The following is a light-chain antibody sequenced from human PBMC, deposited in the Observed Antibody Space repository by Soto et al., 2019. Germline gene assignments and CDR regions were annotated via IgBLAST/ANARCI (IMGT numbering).Light chain of an antibody. CDR3: QQYNNWPPWT. CDR2: GAS. Sequence: EIVMTQSPATLSVSPGERATLSCRASQSVSSKLAWYQQKPGQAPRLLIYGASTRATGIPARFSGSGSGTEFTLTISSLQSEDFAVYYCQQYNNWPPWTLGQGTKVEIK. CDR1: QSVSSK. J-gene: IGKJ1*01. V-gene: IGKV3-15*01.